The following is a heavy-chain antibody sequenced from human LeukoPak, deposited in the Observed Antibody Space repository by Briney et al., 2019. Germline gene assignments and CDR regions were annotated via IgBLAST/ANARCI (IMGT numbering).Heavy chain of an antibody. CDR3: ARDLDDILSTQGLPTRIFDP. V-gene: IGHV1-18*01. Sequence: GASVKVSCKASGYTFTSYGISWVRQAPGQGLEWMGWISAYNGNTNYAQKLQGRVTMTTDTSTSTAYMELSSLRSEDTAVYYCARDLDDILSTQGLPTRIFDPWGQGTLVTVSS. CDR1: GYTFTSYG. J-gene: IGHJ5*02. D-gene: IGHD3-9*01. CDR2: ISAYNGNT.